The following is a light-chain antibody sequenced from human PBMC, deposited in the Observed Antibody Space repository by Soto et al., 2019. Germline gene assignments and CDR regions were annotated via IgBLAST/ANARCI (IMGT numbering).Light chain of an antibody. V-gene: IGKV3-11*01. CDR2: DAS. J-gene: IGKJ4*01. CDR3: QQRSNWPLT. Sequence: EIVLTQSPATLSLSPGERVTLSCRASQSLSSYLAWYQQKPGQAPRLLVYDASNRAAGIPARFSGSGSGTDFTLTISSLEPEDFAVYYCQQRSNWPLTFGGGTKVDIK. CDR1: QSLSSY.